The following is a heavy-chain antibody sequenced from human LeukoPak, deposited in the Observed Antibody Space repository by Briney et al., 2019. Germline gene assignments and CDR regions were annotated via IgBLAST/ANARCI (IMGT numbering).Heavy chain of an antibody. Sequence: GGSLRLSCAASGFTFSSYSMNWVRQAPGKGLEWVSSISSSSSYIYYADSVKGRFTISRDNAKNSLYLQMNSLRAEDTAVYYCASGNSYGYYYYYYYMDVWGKGTTVTVSS. D-gene: IGHD5-18*01. V-gene: IGHV3-21*01. CDR1: GFTFSSYS. CDR3: ASGNSYGYYYYYYYMDV. J-gene: IGHJ6*03. CDR2: ISSSSSYI.